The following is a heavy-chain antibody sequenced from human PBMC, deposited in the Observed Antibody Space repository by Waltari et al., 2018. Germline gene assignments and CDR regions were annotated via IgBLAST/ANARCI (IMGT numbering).Heavy chain of an antibody. CDR2: ISGSGGST. D-gene: IGHD2-2*01. CDR3: SWFSSTYSRTF. CDR1: GFTFSSYA. Sequence: EVQLLESGGGLVQPGGSLRLSCAASGFTFSSYAMSWVRQAPGKGLEWVSAISGSGGSTYYADSVKGRFTISRDNSKNTLYLQMNSLKTEDTAVYYCSWFSSTYSRTFWGQGTLVTVSS. V-gene: IGHV3-23*01. J-gene: IGHJ4*02.